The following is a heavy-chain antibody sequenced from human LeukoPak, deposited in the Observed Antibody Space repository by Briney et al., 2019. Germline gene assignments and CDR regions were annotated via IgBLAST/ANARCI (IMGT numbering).Heavy chain of an antibody. CDR3: SRSFYSSSWYYFDL. CDR1: GYTFSDFG. V-gene: IGHV1-18*01. D-gene: IGHD6-13*01. CDR2: IKIGEGTT. Sequence: ASVNVSCKASGYTFSDFGITWVRQAPGQGPEWMGWIKIGEGTTHSAQKFQDRVSMTRDRSSNTAFLELRSLRSDDTAVYFCSRSFYSSSWYYFDLWGQGTLVTVSS. J-gene: IGHJ4*02.